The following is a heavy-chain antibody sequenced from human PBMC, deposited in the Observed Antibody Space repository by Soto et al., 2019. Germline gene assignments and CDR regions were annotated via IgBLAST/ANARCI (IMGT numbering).Heavy chain of an antibody. J-gene: IGHJ5*02. D-gene: IGHD6-6*01. CDR1: GYIFINYW. CDR3: ARHAIAARFNWFDP. V-gene: IGHV5-51*01. Sequence: PGESLKISCKGSGYIFINYWIAWVRQMPGKGLEWMGIIYPGDSDTRYSPSFQGQVTISADKSISTAYLQWSSLRASDTAIYYCARHAIAARFNWFDPWGQGTLVIVSS. CDR2: IYPGDSDT.